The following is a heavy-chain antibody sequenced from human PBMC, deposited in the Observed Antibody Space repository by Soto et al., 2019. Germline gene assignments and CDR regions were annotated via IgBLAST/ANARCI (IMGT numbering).Heavy chain of an antibody. Sequence: GASVKVSCKASGGTFSSYAISWVRQAPGQGLEWMGGIIPIFGTANYAQKFQGRVTITADESTSTAYMELSSLRSEDTAVYYCARRYCISTSCYYYYGMDVWGQGTTVTVSS. CDR3: ARRYCISTSCYYYYGMDV. J-gene: IGHJ6*02. CDR2: IIPIFGTA. D-gene: IGHD2-2*01. V-gene: IGHV1-69*13. CDR1: GGTFSSYA.